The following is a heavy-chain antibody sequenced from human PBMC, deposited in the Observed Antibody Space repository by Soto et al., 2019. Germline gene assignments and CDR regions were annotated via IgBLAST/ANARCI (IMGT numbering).Heavy chain of an antibody. Sequence: QVQLQESGPGLVKPSETLSLTCTVSGGSISSYYWSWIRQPPGKGLEWIGYIYYSGSTNYNPSLKSRVTISVDTSKNQFSLKLSSVTAADTAVYYCARGGEWLAEYFQHWGQGTLVTVSS. CDR1: GGSISSYY. V-gene: IGHV4-59*01. CDR3: ARGGEWLAEYFQH. CDR2: IYYSGST. J-gene: IGHJ1*01. D-gene: IGHD6-19*01.